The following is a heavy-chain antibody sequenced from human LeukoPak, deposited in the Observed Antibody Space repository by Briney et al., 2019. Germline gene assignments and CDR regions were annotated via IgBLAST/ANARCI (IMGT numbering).Heavy chain of an antibody. CDR2: IHYSGST. Sequence: SETLSLTCTVSGGAVSTTSHYWGWMRQAPGKGPEWIGSIHYSGSTSYKSSLKSRVTLSVDTSKNQFSLKLRSVTAADTAVFYCARPAPEYCSVTSCWGTWGQGTLVTVAS. CDR3: ARPAPEYCSVTSCWGT. V-gene: IGHV4-39*01. D-gene: IGHD2-2*01. J-gene: IGHJ5*02. CDR1: GGAVSTTSHY.